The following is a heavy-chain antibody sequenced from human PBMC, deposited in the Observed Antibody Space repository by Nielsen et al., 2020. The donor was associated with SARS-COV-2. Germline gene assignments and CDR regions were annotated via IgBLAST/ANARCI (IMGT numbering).Heavy chain of an antibody. J-gene: IGHJ4*02. CDR3: AKFSIVADPGHTPDY. D-gene: IGHD2-15*01. CDR2: ISWNSGSI. CDR1: GFTFSSYS. V-gene: IGHV3-9*01. Sequence: SLKISCAASGFTFSSYSMNWVRQAPGKGLEWVSGISWNSGSIGYADSVKGRFTISRDNAKNSLYLQMNSLRAEDTALYYCAKFSIVADPGHTPDYWGQGTLVTVSS.